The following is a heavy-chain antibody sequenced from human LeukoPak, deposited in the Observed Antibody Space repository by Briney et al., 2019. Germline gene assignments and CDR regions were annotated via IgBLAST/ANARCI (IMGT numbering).Heavy chain of an antibody. D-gene: IGHD3-3*01. V-gene: IGHV3-49*04. J-gene: IGHJ4*02. CDR1: GFTFSDYA. Sequence: PGGSLRLSCTASGFTFSDYAMSWVRQAPGKGLEWVGFIRSKAYGGTTEYAASVKGRFTISRDDSKSIAYLQMNSLKTEDTAVYYCTRGYDFWSFWGQGTLVTGSS. CDR2: IRSKAYGGTT. CDR3: TRGYDFWSF.